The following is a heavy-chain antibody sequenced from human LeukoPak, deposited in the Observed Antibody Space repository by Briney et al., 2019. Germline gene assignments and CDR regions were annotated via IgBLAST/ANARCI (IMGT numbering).Heavy chain of an antibody. CDR2: IRSKGYGGTT. J-gene: IGHJ5*02. Sequence: PGGSLRLSCTASGFTFGDYAMSWVRQAPGKGLEWVGFIRSKGYGGTTEYAASVKGRFTISRDDSKSIAYLQMNSLKTEDTAVYYCTRAGVKDGYNPNWFDPWGQGTLVTVSS. V-gene: IGHV3-49*04. D-gene: IGHD5-24*01. CDR3: TRAGVKDGYNPNWFDP. CDR1: GFTFGDYA.